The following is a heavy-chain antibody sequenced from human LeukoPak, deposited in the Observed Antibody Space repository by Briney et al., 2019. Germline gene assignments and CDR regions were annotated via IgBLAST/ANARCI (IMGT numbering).Heavy chain of an antibody. CDR3: ARDTYRFDDY. CDR1: GFTFSSYW. Sequence: PGGSLRLSCAASGFTFSSYWMSWFRQAPGKGLEWVASTDEDGSDKYSEDSVKGRFSITRDNAKNSLYLQMNNLRAEDTAVYYCARDTYRFDDYWGQGTLVTVSS. V-gene: IGHV3-7*01. J-gene: IGHJ4*02. CDR2: TDEDGSDK.